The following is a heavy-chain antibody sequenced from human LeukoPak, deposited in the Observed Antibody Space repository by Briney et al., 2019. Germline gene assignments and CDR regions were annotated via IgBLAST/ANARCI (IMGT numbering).Heavy chain of an antibody. CDR1: GFTVSSNY. CDR2: IYSGGST. D-gene: IGHD5-18*01. CDR3: ARGSDKDTAMAPFDY. V-gene: IGHV3-53*01. J-gene: IGHJ4*02. Sequence: GGSLRLSCAASGFTVSSNYMSWVRQAPGKGLEWVSVIYSGGSTYYADSVKGRFTISRDNSKSTLYLQMNSLRAEDTAVYYCARGSDKDTAMAPFDYWGQGTLVTVSS.